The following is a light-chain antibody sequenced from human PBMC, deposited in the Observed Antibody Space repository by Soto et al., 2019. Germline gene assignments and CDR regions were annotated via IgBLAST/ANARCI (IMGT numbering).Light chain of an antibody. Sequence: EIVLTQSPGTLSLSPGERATLSCRASQSVSSNYLAWYQQKPGQAPRLLIYGASSRATGIPDRFSGSGSGTGFTLTISRLEPEDFAVYYCQQYDSSPLTFGGGTKVEIK. CDR2: GAS. J-gene: IGKJ4*01. V-gene: IGKV3-20*01. CDR3: QQYDSSPLT. CDR1: QSVSSNY.